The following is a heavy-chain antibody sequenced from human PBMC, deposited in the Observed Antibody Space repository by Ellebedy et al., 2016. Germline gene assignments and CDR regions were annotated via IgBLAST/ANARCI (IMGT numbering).Heavy chain of an antibody. CDR2: ISSSSSYI. D-gene: IGHD6-13*01. CDR3: ARDRIAAAVFDP. J-gene: IGHJ5*02. Sequence: GESLKISCAASGFTFSSYSMNWVRQAPGKGLEWVSSISSSSSYIYYADSVKGRFTISRDNAKNSLYLQMNSLRAEDTAVYYCARDRIAAAVFDPWGQGTLVTVSS. CDR1: GFTFSSYS. V-gene: IGHV3-21*01.